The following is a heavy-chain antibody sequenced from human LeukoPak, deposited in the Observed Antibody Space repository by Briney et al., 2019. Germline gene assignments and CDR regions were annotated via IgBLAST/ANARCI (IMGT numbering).Heavy chain of an antibody. J-gene: IGHJ4*02. V-gene: IGHV3-30-3*01. CDR2: ISNDGINH. Sequence: PGRSLRLSCAASGFTFNNYALAWVRQAPGKGLEWVAIISNDGINHYYADSVRGRFTISRDNSKNTLCLQMNSLRAEDTAVYYCARAYSYADFDYWGQGTLVTVSS. CDR3: ARAYSYADFDY. CDR1: GFTFNNYA. D-gene: IGHD5-18*01.